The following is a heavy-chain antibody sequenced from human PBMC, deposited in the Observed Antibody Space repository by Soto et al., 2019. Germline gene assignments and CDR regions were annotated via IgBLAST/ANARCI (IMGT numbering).Heavy chain of an antibody. Sequence: SETLSLTCAVSGGSISRSNWWSWVRQSPGKGLEWIGEIFHTGTANYNPSLKSRATMSVDTSKNQFSLRLSSVTAADTAVYYCARYWRSDFWSGYYASDAFDIWGQGTMVTVSS. J-gene: IGHJ3*02. CDR1: GGSISRSNW. CDR2: IFHTGTA. V-gene: IGHV4-4*02. CDR3: ARYWRSDFWSGYYASDAFDI. D-gene: IGHD3-3*01.